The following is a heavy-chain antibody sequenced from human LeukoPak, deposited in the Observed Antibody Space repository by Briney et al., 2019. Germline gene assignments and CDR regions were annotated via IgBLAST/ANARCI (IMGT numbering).Heavy chain of an antibody. V-gene: IGHV4-4*07. D-gene: IGHD6-13*01. J-gene: IGHJ4*02. CDR3: ERVREIASAGTGNFDY. CDR2: IYTSGST. CDR1: GGSISSYY. Sequence: SETLSLTCTVSGGSISSYYWSWIRQPAGKGLEWIGRIYTSGSTNYNPSLKSRVTISVDKSKNQFSLKLSSVTAADTAVYYCERVREIASAGTGNFDYWGQGTLVTVSS.